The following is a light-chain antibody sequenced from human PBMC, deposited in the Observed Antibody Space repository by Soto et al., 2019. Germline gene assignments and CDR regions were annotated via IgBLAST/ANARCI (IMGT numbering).Light chain of an antibody. Sequence: EIVLTQSPATLSLSPGERATLSCRASQSVSSYLAWYQQKPGQAPRLLIYDASNRATGIPARFSGSGSGTEFTLTISSLEPEDFAVYYCQQRSNWPPITFGKGTRLEI. CDR2: DAS. J-gene: IGKJ5*01. CDR1: QSVSSY. CDR3: QQRSNWPPIT. V-gene: IGKV3-11*01.